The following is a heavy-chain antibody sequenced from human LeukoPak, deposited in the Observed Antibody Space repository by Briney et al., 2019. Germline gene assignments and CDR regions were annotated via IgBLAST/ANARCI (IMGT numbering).Heavy chain of an antibody. D-gene: IGHD3-10*01. CDR3: ARMGPGVGVWFVELPYYYYYYMDV. V-gene: IGHV3-7*01. CDR2: MKQDGSEK. CDR1: GFTFSSYW. Sequence: AGGSLRLSCAASGFTFSSYWMSWVRQAPGKGLEWVANMKQDGSEKYYVDSVKGRFTISRDNAKNSLYLQMNSLRAEDTAVYYCARMGPGVGVWFVELPYYYYYYMDVWGKGTTVTVSS. J-gene: IGHJ6*03.